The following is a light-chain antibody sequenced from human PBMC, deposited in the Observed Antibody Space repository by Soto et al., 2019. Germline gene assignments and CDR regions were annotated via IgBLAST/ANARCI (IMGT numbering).Light chain of an antibody. Sequence: QSVLTQPASVSGSPGQSITISCTGTSSDIGAYNSVSWYQQHPCKAPKLMIYEVSNRPSGVSNRFSASKSGNTASLTISGLQAEDEADYYCSSRTTSNPYVFGTGTKLTVL. CDR3: SSRTTSNPYV. J-gene: IGLJ1*01. V-gene: IGLV2-14*01. CDR1: SSDIGAYNS. CDR2: EVS.